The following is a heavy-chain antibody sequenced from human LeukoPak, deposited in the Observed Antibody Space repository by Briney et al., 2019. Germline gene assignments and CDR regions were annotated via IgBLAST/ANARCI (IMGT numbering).Heavy chain of an antibody. D-gene: IGHD3-9*01. CDR1: GGTFSSYA. CDR2: IIPTFGTA. J-gene: IGHJ4*02. CDR3: AREVAYYDILTGYRYMGSYIDY. Sequence: ASVKVSCKASGGTFSSYAISWVRQAPGQGLEWMGRIIPTFGTANYAQKFQGRVTITTDESTSTAYMELSSLRSEDTAVYYCAREVAYYDILTGYRYMGSYIDYWGQGTLVTVSS. V-gene: IGHV1-69*05.